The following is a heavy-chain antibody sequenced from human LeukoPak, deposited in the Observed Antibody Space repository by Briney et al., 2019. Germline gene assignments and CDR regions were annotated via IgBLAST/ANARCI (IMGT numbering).Heavy chain of an antibody. D-gene: IGHD6-13*01. Sequence: GSVKVSCKASGYTFTSYAMHWVRQAPGQRLEWMGWINAGNGNTKYSQKFQGRVTITRDTSASTAYMELSSLRSEDTAVYYCAREKAAAWTQYYYGMDVWGQGTTVTVSS. J-gene: IGHJ6*02. CDR1: GYTFTSYA. CDR3: AREKAAAWTQYYYGMDV. CDR2: INAGNGNT. V-gene: IGHV1-3*01.